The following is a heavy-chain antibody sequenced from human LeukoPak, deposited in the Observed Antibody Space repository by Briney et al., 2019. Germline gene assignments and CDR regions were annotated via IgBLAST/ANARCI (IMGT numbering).Heavy chain of an antibody. V-gene: IGHV1-8*01. CDR1: GYTFTSYD. J-gene: IGHJ4*02. CDR3: AKDFRGYNRPADY. Sequence: ASVKVSCKASGYTFTSYDINWVRRATGQGLEWMGWMNPNSGNTGYAQKFQGRVTMTRNTSISTAYMELSSLRAEDTAVYYCAKDFRGYNRPADYWGQGTLVTVSS. CDR2: MNPNSGNT. D-gene: IGHD5-24*01.